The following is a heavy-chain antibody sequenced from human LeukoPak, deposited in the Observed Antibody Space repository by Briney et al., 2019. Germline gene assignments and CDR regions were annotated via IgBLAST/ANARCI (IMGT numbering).Heavy chain of an antibody. Sequence: GGSLRLSCAASGFTFSSYWMSWVRQAPGKGLEWVANIKQDGSEKYYVDSVKGRFTISRDNAKNSLYLQMNSLRAEDTAVYYCARDPTLSRVSYYFDYWGQGTLVTVSS. J-gene: IGHJ4*02. D-gene: IGHD2/OR15-2a*01. CDR3: ARDPTLSRVSYYFDY. V-gene: IGHV3-7*01. CDR2: IKQDGSEK. CDR1: GFTFSSYW.